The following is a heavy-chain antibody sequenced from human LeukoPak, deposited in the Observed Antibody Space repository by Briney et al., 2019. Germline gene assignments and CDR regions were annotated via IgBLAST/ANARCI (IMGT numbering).Heavy chain of an antibody. CDR1: GYTLTELS. CDR3: ATVGLRFLEEEDDH. V-gene: IGHV1-24*01. D-gene: IGHD3-3*01. Sequence: GASVKVSCKVSGYTLTELSIHWVRQAPGKGLEWRGGFDPEDGETIYAQKFQGRVTMTEDTSTDTAYMELSSLRSEDTAVYYCATVGLRFLEEEDDHWGQGTLVTVSS. CDR2: FDPEDGET. J-gene: IGHJ4*02.